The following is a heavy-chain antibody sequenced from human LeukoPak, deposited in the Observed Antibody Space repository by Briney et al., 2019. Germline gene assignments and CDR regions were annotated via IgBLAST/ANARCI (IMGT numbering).Heavy chain of an antibody. V-gene: IGHV3-48*03. J-gene: IGHJ4*02. D-gene: IGHD5-18*01. CDR3: ARVPGYSYGYSIDY. CDR1: GFTFSSYE. Sequence: GGSLRLSCGASGFTFSSYEMNWVRQAPGKGLEWVSYISSSGNTISYADSVKGRFTISRDNAKNSLYLQMNSLRAEDTAVYYFARVPGYSYGYSIDYWGQGTLVTVSS. CDR2: ISSSGNTI.